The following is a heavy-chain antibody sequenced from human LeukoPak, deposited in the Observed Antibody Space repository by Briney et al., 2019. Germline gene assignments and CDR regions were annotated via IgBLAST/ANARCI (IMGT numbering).Heavy chain of an antibody. J-gene: IGHJ3*02. V-gene: IGHV3-23*01. CDR3: AKDLGFGGPHDAFDI. CDR1: GFTLTNYW. CDR2: TSGSGVST. D-gene: IGHD3-10*01. Sequence: GGSLRLSCAASGFTLTNYWMGWVRQAPGKGLEWVSATSGSGVSTYYADSVKGRFTISRDNSKNTLYLQMNSLRADDTALYYCAKDLGFGGPHDAFDIWGQGSMVTVSS.